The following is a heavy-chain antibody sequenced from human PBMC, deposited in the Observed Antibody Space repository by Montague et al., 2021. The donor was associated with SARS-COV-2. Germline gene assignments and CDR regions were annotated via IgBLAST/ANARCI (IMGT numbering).Heavy chain of an antibody. Sequence: TLSLTCTVSAGSMSSSDFYWSWVRQPAGKGLEWIGRLYNSGRTNYNPSLQSRVTMSLDTSKNEFYPRLSSMSAADTAVYYCARVSDGPEGNFDHWGQGTQVTVSS. CDR3: ARVSDGPEGNFDH. D-gene: IGHD5-18*01. CDR2: LYNSGRT. CDR1: AGSMSSSDFY. J-gene: IGHJ4*02. V-gene: IGHV4-61*02.